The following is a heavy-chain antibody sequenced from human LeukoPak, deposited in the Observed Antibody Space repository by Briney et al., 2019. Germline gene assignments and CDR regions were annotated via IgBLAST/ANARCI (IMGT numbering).Heavy chain of an antibody. CDR2: VNHSGST. V-gene: IGHV4-34*01. CDR3: ARHQVAARPDY. CDR1: GGSFSGYY. D-gene: IGHD6-6*01. Sequence: PSETLSLTCAVYGGSFSGYYWNWIRQPPGKGLEWIGEVNHSGSTNYNPSLKSRVTISVDTSKNQFSLKLSSVTAADTAVYYCARHQVAARPDYWGQGTLVTVSS. J-gene: IGHJ4*02.